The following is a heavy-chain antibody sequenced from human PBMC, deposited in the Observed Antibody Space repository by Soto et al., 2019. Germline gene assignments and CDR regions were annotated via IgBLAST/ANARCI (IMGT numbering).Heavy chain of an antibody. Sequence: ASVKVSCKASGYTFTSYAMHCVRQAPGQRLEWMGWINAGNGNTKYSQKFQGRVTITRDTSASTAYMELSSLRSEDTAVYYCARDPGRYSSSWYDYWGQGTLVTVSS. V-gene: IGHV1-3*01. CDR1: GYTFTSYA. CDR2: INAGNGNT. J-gene: IGHJ4*02. CDR3: ARDPGRYSSSWYDY. D-gene: IGHD6-13*01.